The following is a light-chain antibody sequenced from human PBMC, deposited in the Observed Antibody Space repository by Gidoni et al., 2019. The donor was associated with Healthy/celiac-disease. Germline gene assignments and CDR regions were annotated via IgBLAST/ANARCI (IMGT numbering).Light chain of an antibody. V-gene: IGKV3-20*01. CDR2: GAS. Sequence: DIVFTQSPGTLSLSPGERATLSCRDSHSVSSSYLAWYQQKPGQAPRLLIYGASSRATGIPERFSGSGSGTDFTLTISRLEPEDFAVYYCQQYGSSPWTFGQGTKVEIK. CDR3: QQYGSSPWT. CDR1: HSVSSSY. J-gene: IGKJ1*01.